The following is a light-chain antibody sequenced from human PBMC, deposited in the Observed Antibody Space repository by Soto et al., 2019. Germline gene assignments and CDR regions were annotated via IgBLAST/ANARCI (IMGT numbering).Light chain of an antibody. CDR1: QSVSTY. V-gene: IGKV3-11*01. CDR3: QQRYNSWT. J-gene: IGKJ1*01. CDR2: GAS. Sequence: EIVLTQSPATLSLSPGERATLFCRASQSVSTYLAWYQQKPGQAPRLLIYGASNRATGIPARFSGSGSGTDFTLTISSLEPEDFAVYYCQQRYNSWTFGQGTKVEIK.